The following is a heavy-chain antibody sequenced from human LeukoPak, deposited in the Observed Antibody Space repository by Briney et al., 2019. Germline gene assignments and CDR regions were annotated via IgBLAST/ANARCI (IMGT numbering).Heavy chain of an antibody. Sequence: ASVEVSCKASGYAFTSYYLHCVREAPGQGFEGMGVINPSCGNASYAQKFQGRVSMTRDKSTSTVYMDLRSLRSEDTAVYYCAREEFYYDSGNFRFWGQGTLATVSS. J-gene: IGHJ4*02. CDR3: AREEFYYDSGNFRF. CDR1: GYAFTSYY. V-gene: IGHV1-46*01. CDR2: INPSCGNA. D-gene: IGHD3-22*01.